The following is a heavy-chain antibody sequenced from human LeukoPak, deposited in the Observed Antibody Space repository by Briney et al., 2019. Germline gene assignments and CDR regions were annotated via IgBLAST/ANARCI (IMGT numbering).Heavy chain of an antibody. Sequence: ASVKVSCKASGYTFTGYYMHWVRQAPGQGLEWMGWINPNSGGTNHAQKFQGRVTMTRDTSISTAYMELSRLRSDDTAVYYCASLRGGFGELLVDIWGQGTMVTVSS. D-gene: IGHD3-10*01. CDR3: ASLRGGFGELLVDI. CDR2: INPNSGGT. CDR1: GYTFTGYY. J-gene: IGHJ3*02. V-gene: IGHV1-2*02.